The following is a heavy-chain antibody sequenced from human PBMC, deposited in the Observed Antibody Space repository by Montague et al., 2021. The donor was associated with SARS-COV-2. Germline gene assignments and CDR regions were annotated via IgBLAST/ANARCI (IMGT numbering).Heavy chain of an antibody. CDR2: INHSGSI. CDR1: GGSFSGSF. D-gene: IGHD3-22*01. CDR3: ARVPDYYDSSGYYFDAFDI. J-gene: IGHJ3*02. Sequence: SETLSLTCAVYGGSFSGSFWTWIRQPPGKGLEWIGEINHSGSINYNPSLKSRVTISVDTSKNQFSLKLSSVTAADTAVYYCARVPDYYDSSGYYFDAFDIWGQGTMVTVSS. V-gene: IGHV4-34*01.